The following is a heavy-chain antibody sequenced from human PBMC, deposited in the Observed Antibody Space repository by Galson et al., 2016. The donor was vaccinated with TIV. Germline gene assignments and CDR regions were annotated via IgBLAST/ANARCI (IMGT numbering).Heavy chain of an antibody. CDR3: ARTTPPPVSSNGWNDAFDF. D-gene: IGHD6-19*01. CDR1: GFTFSGYA. J-gene: IGHJ3*01. CDR2: VTGRSRST. V-gene: IGHV3-23*01. Sequence: SLRLSCAASGFTFSGYAMSWVRQAPGKGLEWVSVVTGRSRSTHYADSVRGRFTISRDNSRNTLSLQMNGLRVEDTAVYFCARTTPPPVSSNGWNDAFDFWGQGTIVTVSS.